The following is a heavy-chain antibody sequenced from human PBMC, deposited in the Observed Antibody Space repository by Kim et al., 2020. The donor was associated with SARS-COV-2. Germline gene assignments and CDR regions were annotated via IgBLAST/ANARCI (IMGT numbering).Heavy chain of an antibody. CDR1: GFTVSSNY. CDR3: AVPYSYGFSDAFDI. J-gene: IGHJ3*02. CDR2: IYSGGST. V-gene: IGHV3-66*02. Sequence: GGSLRLSCAASGFTVSSNYMSWVRQAPGKGLEWVSVIYSGGSTYYADSVKGRLTISRDNSKNTLYLQMNSLRAEDTAVYYCAVPYSYGFSDAFDIWGQGTMVTVSS. D-gene: IGHD5-18*01.